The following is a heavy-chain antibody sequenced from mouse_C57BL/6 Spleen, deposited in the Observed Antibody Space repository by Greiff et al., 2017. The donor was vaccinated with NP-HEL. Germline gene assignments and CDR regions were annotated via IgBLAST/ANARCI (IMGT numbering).Heavy chain of an antibody. D-gene: IGHD2-2*01. CDR1: GFNIKDDY. J-gene: IGHJ1*03. CDR3: TRAVTDGEYFDV. Sequence: EVQLQQSGAELVRPGASVKLSCTASGFNIKDDYMHWVKQRPEQGLEWIGWIDPENGDTEYASKFQGKATITADTSSNTAYLQLSSLTSEDTAVYYCTRAVTDGEYFDVWGTGTTVTVSS. CDR2: IDPENGDT. V-gene: IGHV14-4*01.